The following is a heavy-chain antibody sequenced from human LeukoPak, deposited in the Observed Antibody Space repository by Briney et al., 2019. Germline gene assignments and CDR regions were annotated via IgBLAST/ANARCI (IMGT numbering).Heavy chain of an antibody. V-gene: IGHV4-34*01. J-gene: IGHJ5*02. Sequence: SETLSLTCAVYGVSFSGYYWSWIRQPPGKGLEWIGEINHSGSTNYNPSLKSRVTISVDTYKNQFSLKLSSVTAADTAVYYCARKAIDLVVAYNWFDPWGQGTLVTVSS. CDR3: ARKAIDLVVAYNWFDP. CDR2: INHSGST. D-gene: IGHD2-15*01. CDR1: GVSFSGYY.